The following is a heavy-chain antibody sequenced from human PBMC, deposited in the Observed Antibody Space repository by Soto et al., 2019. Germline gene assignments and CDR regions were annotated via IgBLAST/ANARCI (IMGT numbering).Heavy chain of an antibody. Sequence: SETLSLTCTVSGGSISSSSYYWGWIRQPPGKGLEWIGNVYYGGSTYYNPSLKSRVTISVETSKSQFSLKLSSVTAADTAVYYCAGGDYYQCSGYYLYYYTMDVWGQGTTVTVAS. CDR1: GGSISSSSYY. V-gene: IGHV4-39*01. CDR3: AGGDYYQCSGYYLYYYTMDV. CDR2: VYYGGST. J-gene: IGHJ6*02. D-gene: IGHD3-22*01.